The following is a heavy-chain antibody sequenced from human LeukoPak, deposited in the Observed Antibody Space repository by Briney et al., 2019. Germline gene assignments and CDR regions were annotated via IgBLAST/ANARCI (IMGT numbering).Heavy chain of an antibody. J-gene: IGHJ4*02. Sequence: SETLSLTCTVSGGSISSGGYYWSWIRQHPGKGLEWIGYIYYSGSTYYNPSLKSRVTISVDTSRNQFSLKLSSVTAADTAVYYCARESIAAATFDYWGQGTLVTVSS. CDR3: ARESIAAATFDY. CDR2: IYYSGST. D-gene: IGHD6-13*01. CDR1: GGSISSGGYY. V-gene: IGHV4-31*03.